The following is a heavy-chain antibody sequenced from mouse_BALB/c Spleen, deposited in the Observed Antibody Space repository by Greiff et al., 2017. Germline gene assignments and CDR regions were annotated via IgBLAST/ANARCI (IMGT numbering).Heavy chain of an antibody. D-gene: IGHD2-14*01. CDR3: ARDYRYDRGYAMDY. J-gene: IGHJ4*01. CDR1: GYSITSSYY. CDR2: ISYDGSN. Sequence: EVQLQESGPGLVKPSQSLSLTCSVTGYSITSSYYWNWIRQFPGNKLEWMGYISYDGSNNYNPSLKNRISITRDTSKNQFFLKLNSVTTEDTATYYCARDYRYDRGYAMDYWGQGTSVTVSS. V-gene: IGHV3-6*02.